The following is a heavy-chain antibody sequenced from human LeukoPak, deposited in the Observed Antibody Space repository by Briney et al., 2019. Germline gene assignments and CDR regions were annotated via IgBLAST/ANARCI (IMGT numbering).Heavy chain of an antibody. CDR2: INHSGST. D-gene: IGHD6-6*01. CDR1: GGSFSGYY. Sequence: PSETLSLTCAVYGGSFSGYYWSWIRQPPGKGLEWIGEINHSGSTNYNPSLKSRATISVDTSKNQFSLKLSSVTAADTAVYYCARVEYSSSLGYYGMDVWGQGTTVTVSS. V-gene: IGHV4-34*01. J-gene: IGHJ6*02. CDR3: ARVEYSSSLGYYGMDV.